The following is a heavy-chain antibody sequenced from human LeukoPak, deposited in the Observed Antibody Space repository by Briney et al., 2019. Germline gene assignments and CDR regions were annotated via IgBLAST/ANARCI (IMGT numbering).Heavy chain of an antibody. D-gene: IGHD3-10*01. V-gene: IGHV4-4*07. CDR2: IYTSGST. Sequence: PSETLSLTCTVSGGSISSYYWSWIRQPAGKGLEWIGRIYTSGSTNYNPSLKSRVTMSVDTSKNQFSLKLSSVTTAHTVVYYYGSAPDCYGSGTYLWLDPWGQGTLVTVSS. CDR1: GGSISSYY. CDR3: GSAPDCYGSGTYLWLDP. J-gene: IGHJ5*01.